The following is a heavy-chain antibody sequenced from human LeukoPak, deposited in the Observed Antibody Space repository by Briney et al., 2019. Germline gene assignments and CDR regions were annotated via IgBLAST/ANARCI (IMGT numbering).Heavy chain of an antibody. V-gene: IGHV1-46*01. D-gene: IGHD2-2*01. CDR1: GYTFTSHY. Sequence: ASVKVSCKASGYTFTSHYMHWVRQAPGQGLEWMGIINPSGGSTSYAQKFRGRVTMTRDTSTSTAYMELTSLRSEDTAVYYCARDIVLVPAAHYGIDVWGQGTTVTVSS. J-gene: IGHJ6*02. CDR2: INPSGGST. CDR3: ARDIVLVPAAHYGIDV.